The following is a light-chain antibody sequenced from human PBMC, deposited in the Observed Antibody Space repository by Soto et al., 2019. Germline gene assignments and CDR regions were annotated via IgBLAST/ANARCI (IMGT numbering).Light chain of an antibody. CDR1: QSISSW. CDR2: DAS. V-gene: IGKV1-5*01. J-gene: IGKJ4*01. CDR3: QQYHDWPLT. Sequence: DIQMTQSPSTLSASVGDRVTITCRASQSISSWLAWYQQKPGKAPKLLIYDASTRATGIPARFSGSGSSTEFTLTISSLQSEDFAVYYCQQYHDWPLTFGGGTKVEIK.